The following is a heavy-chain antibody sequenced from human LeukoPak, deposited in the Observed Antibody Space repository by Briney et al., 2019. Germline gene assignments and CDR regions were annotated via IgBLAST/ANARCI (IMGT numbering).Heavy chain of an antibody. Sequence: SETLSFTCAVYGGSFSGYYSSWIRQPPGKGLEWIGEINHSGSTNYNPSLKSRVTISVDTSKNQFSLKPSSVTAADTAVYYCARTRRDGYNSYYYGMDVWGQGTTVTVSS. CDR3: ARTRRDGYNSYYYGMDV. J-gene: IGHJ6*02. CDR1: GGSFSGYY. V-gene: IGHV4-34*01. D-gene: IGHD5-12*01. CDR2: INHSGST.